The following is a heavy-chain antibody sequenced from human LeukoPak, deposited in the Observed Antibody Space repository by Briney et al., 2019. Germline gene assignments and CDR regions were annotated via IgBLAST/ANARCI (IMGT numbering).Heavy chain of an antibody. V-gene: IGHV1-69*04. CDR3: TREGVYSPDPTSYHRLPFDI. J-gene: IGHJ3*02. D-gene: IGHD3-16*02. CDR2: IIPTLNVA. CDR1: GDNFSTYV. Sequence: SVKVSCKASGDNFSTYVLTWVRQAPGQGLEWMGRIIPTLNVANFAQKFKGRVSITADKSTNTAHLELNSLRAEDTAVYYCTREGVYSPDPTSYHRLPFDIWGKGTLVIVSS.